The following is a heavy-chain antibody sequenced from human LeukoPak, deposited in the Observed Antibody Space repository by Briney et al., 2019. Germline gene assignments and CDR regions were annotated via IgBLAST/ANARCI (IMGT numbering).Heavy chain of an antibody. CDR3: ARGTNDYFGSGSYYMAYYSYYMDV. J-gene: IGHJ6*03. CDR1: GFTFSDYY. V-gene: IGHV3-11*04. CDR2: ISLSGGSR. Sequence: PGGSLRLSCAASGFTFSDYYMSWIRQAPGKGLEWISYISLSGGSRYYADSAQGRFTISRDNAENSLYLQMNSLRAEDTAVYYCARGTNDYFGSGSYYMAYYSYYMDVWGKGTTVMVAS. D-gene: IGHD3-10*01.